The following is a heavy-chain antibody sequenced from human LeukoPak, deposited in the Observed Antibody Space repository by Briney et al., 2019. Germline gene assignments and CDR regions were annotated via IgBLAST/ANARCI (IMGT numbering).Heavy chain of an antibody. CDR1: GYTFTSYY. CDR2: INPSGGST. J-gene: IGHJ3*02. Sequence: ASVKVSCKASGYTFTSYYMHWVRQAPGQGLEWMGIINPSGGSTSCAQKFQGRVTMTRDTSTSTVYMEPSSLRSEDTAVYYCARDPTTYYYDSSVAFDIWGQGTMVTVSS. V-gene: IGHV1-46*01. CDR3: ARDPTTYYYDSSVAFDI. D-gene: IGHD3-22*01.